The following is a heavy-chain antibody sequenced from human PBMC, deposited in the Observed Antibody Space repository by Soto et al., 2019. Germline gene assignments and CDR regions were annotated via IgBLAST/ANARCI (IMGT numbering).Heavy chain of an antibody. J-gene: IGHJ6*04. CDR1: GFTFTSSA. Sequence: ASVKVSCKASGFTFTSSAVQWVRQARGQRLEWIGWIVVGSGNTNYAQKFQERVTITRDMSTSTAYMELSSLRSEDTAVYYCAQPEAGTLYYYSGMAVWGKGTTVTVSP. V-gene: IGHV1-58*01. CDR2: IVVGSGNT. CDR3: AQPEAGTLYYYSGMAV. D-gene: IGHD6-13*01.